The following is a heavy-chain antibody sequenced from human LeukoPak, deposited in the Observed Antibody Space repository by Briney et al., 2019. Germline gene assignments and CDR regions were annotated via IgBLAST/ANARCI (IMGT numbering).Heavy chain of an antibody. CDR2: INPNSGGT. Sequence: GASVKVSCKSSGYTSTSYGISWVRQAPGQGLEWMGWINPNSGGTNYAQKFQGRVTMTRDTSISTAYMELSRLRSDDTAVYYCARVSMATELYWYFDLWGRGTLVTVSS. D-gene: IGHD2/OR15-2a*01. J-gene: IGHJ2*01. CDR1: GYTSTSYG. CDR3: ARVSMATELYWYFDL. V-gene: IGHV1-2*02.